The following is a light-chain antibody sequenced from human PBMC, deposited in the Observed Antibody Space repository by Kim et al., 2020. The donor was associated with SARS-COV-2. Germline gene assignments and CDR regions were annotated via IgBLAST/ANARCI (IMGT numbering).Light chain of an antibody. J-gene: IGLJ2*01. Sequence: GQSITMSCTGTSSDVGGYNYVSWYQQYPGKVPKLSIYDVSNRPAVVSNRFSGTKSGNTASLTISGLQAEDEADYYCSSYTGSGTLVFGGGTQLTVL. CDR2: DVS. V-gene: IGLV2-14*03. CDR3: SSYTGSGTLV. CDR1: SSDVGGYNY.